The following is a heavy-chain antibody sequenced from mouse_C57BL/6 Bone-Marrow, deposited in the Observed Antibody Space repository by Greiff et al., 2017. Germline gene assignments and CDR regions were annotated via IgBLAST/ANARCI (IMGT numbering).Heavy chain of an antibody. V-gene: IGHV1-55*01. D-gene: IGHD1-1*01. Sequence: QVHVKQPGAELVKPGASVKMSCKASGYTFTSYWITWVKQRPGQGLEWIGDIYPGSGSTNYNEKFKSKATLTVDTSSSTAYMQLSSLTSEDSAVYDCARKATVVGEGFAYWGQGTLVTVSA. CDR2: IYPGSGST. CDR1: GYTFTSYW. J-gene: IGHJ3*01. CDR3: ARKATVVGEGFAY.